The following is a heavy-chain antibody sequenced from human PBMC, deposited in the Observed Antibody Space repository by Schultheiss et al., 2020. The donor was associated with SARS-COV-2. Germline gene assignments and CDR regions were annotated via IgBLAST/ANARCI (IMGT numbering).Heavy chain of an antibody. CDR1: GYSFTSYW. CDR2: IYLSDFDT. CDR3: ARRSRKYYDILTGLSGRGFDY. Sequence: GESLKISCKGSGYSFTSYWIGWVRQMPGKGLEWMGIIYLSDFDTRYSPSFQGQVTISADKSISTAYLQWSSLKASDTAMYYCARRSRKYYDILTGLSGRGFDYWGQGALVTVSS. J-gene: IGHJ4*02. D-gene: IGHD3-9*01. V-gene: IGHV5-51*01.